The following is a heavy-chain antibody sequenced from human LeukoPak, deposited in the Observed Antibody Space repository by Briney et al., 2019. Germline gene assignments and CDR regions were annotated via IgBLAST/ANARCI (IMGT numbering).Heavy chain of an antibody. CDR2: ISGSGGNT. J-gene: IGHJ4*02. CDR1: GFTFSNYA. D-gene: IGHD4-23*01. V-gene: IGHV3-23*01. Sequence: QAGGSLRLSCAASGFTFSNYAMSWVRQAPGKGLEWVSTISGSGGNTYYTDSVKGRFTISRDNSKSTLFLQMNSLRAEDTAVYYCAKETDYGGNSPTGYWGQGTLVTVSS. CDR3: AKETDYGGNSPTGY.